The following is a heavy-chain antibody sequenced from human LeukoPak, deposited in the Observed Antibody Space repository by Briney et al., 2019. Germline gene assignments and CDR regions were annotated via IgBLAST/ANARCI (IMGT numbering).Heavy chain of an antibody. D-gene: IGHD3-3*01. CDR3: ARESDLWGGFSARLLDY. CDR2: ISYDGTNK. V-gene: IGHV3-30*04. Sequence: PGRSQRLSCAASGFTFYSVDVHWVRQAPGRRVEWVSLISYDGTNKYYAHSVKGRFTISRDNSKNTLYLHMDSLRAEDTAVYYCARESDLWGGFSARLLDYWGQGTLVTVSS. J-gene: IGHJ4*02. CDR1: GFTFYSVD.